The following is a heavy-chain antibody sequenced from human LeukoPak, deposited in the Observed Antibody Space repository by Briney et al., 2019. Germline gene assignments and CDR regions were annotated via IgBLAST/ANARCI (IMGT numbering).Heavy chain of an antibody. V-gene: IGHV4-4*02. CDR3: ARGSTGAWDY. CDR1: GASISSNIW. J-gene: IGHJ4*02. D-gene: IGHD7-27*01. CDR2: VHHSGGT. Sequence: SGTPSLTCAVSGASISSNIWWSWVRQPPGKGLELIGEVHHSGGTNYNPSLKSRVTISVDKSKNQFSLKLSSVTAADTAVYYCARGSTGAWDYWGQGTLVTVSS.